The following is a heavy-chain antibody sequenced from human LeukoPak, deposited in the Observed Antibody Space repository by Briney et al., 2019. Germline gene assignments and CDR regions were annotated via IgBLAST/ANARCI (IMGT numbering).Heavy chain of an antibody. V-gene: IGHV5-51*01. Sequence: GESPKISCKGSGYSFTSYWIGWVRQMPGKGVEWMGIIYPGDSDTRYSPSFQGQVTISADKSISTAYLQWSSLKASDTAMYYCARGPKYDFWSGYPYYFDYWGQGTLVTVSS. CDR1: GYSFTSYW. CDR2: IYPGDSDT. CDR3: ARGPKYDFWSGYPYYFDY. D-gene: IGHD3-3*01. J-gene: IGHJ4*02.